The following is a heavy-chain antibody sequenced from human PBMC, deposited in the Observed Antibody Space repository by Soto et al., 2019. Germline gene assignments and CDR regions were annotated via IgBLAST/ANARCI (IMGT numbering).Heavy chain of an antibody. CDR1: GFTFSSYG. J-gene: IGHJ2*01. CDR3: ARDNKITMIVAKGSLYWYFDL. Sequence: GGSLRLSCAASGFTFSSYGMHWVRQAPGKGLEWVAVIWYDGSNKYYADSVKGRFTISRDNSKNTLYLQMNSLRAEDTAVYYYARDNKITMIVAKGSLYWYFDLWGRGNLVTVSS. V-gene: IGHV3-33*01. D-gene: IGHD3-22*01. CDR2: IWYDGSNK.